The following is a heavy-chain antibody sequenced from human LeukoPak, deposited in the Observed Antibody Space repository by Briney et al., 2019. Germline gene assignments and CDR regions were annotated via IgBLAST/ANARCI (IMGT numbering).Heavy chain of an antibody. D-gene: IGHD1-14*01. J-gene: IGHJ4*02. CDR3: ARTDLTEDSEY. Sequence: SETLSLTCTVSGGSVSSGPYYWSWIRQPPGKGLEWTGYIYYSGSTNYTHSLKNRVTISADTSKNQFSLKLSSVTAADTAVYYCARTDLTEDSEYWGLGTLVTVSS. CDR1: GGSVSSGPYY. V-gene: IGHV4-61*01. CDR2: IYYSGST.